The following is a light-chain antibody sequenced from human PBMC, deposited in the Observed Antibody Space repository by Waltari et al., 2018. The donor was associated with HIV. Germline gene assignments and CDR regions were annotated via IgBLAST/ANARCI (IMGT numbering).Light chain of an antibody. CDR1: RNNFCNEG. V-gene: IGLV10-54*01. Sequence: QAGLTQPPSLSKGLRQTAPLPFPWNRNNFCNEGAAWLQPRPARPPQLLFYRNNNRPSGSSERLSASRSGNTAALTITGLQPEDEADYYCAAWDNSLGAWLFGGGTKLTVL. CDR2: RNN. J-gene: IGLJ3*02. CDR3: AAWDNSLGAWL.